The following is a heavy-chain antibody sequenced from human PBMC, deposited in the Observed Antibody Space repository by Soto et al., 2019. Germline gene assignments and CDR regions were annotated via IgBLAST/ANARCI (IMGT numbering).Heavy chain of an antibody. D-gene: IGHD3-10*01. Sequence: SETLSLTCTVSGDSISSYYWGWIRQPPGKGLEWIGSIYYSGSTYYNPSLKSRVTISVDTSKNQFSLKLNSMTAADMAVYYCARHNYGSGSTYFDYWGQGTLVTVSS. CDR1: GDSISSYY. CDR3: ARHNYGSGSTYFDY. J-gene: IGHJ4*02. V-gene: IGHV4-39*01. CDR2: IYYSGST.